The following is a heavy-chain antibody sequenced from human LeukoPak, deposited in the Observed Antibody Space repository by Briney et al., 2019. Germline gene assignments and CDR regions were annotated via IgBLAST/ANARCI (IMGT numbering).Heavy chain of an antibody. CDR1: GFTFSIYG. J-gene: IGHJ4*02. CDR3: AKAGLGIRGKFDY. CDR2: IRYDGSNK. D-gene: IGHD7-27*01. V-gene: IGHV3-30*02. Sequence: GGSLRLSCAASGFTFSIYGMHWVRQAPGKGLEWVAFIRYDGSNKYYADSVKGRFTISRDNSKNTLYLQMNSLRAEDTAVYYCAKAGLGIRGKFDYWGQGTLVTVSS.